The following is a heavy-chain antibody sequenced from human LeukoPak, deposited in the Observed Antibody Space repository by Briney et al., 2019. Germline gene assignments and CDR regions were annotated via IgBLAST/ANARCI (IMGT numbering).Heavy chain of an antibody. CDR1: GGSISSSFYY. CDR2: IFYTGSI. D-gene: IGHD4-17*01. J-gene: IGHJ4*02. V-gene: IGHV4-39*01. CDR3: ARLGTTVTTFSSDY. Sequence: SETLSLTCTVSGGSISSSFYYWGWIRQPPGKGLEWIGSIFYTGSIFYNPSLKSRVTISIDTSKNQSSLKVNSVTAADTAVYYCARLGTTVTTFSSDYWGQGTLVTVSS.